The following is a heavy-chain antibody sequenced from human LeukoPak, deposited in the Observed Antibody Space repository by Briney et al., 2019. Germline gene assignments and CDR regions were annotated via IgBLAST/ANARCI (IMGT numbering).Heavy chain of an antibody. J-gene: IGHJ3*02. Sequence: GGSLRLSCAASGFIFSSYGMHWVRQAPDKGLEWVAFTRYDGSRKYYADSVKGRFTISRDNSKNTLYLQMNSLRAEDTAMYYCARVELGYCSSTSCPGAFDIWGQGTMVTVSS. CDR2: TRYDGSRK. CDR1: GFIFSSYG. CDR3: ARVELGYCSSTSCPGAFDI. D-gene: IGHD2-2*01. V-gene: IGHV3-30*02.